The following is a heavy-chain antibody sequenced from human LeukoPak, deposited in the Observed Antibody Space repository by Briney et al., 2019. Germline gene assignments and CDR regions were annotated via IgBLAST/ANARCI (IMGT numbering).Heavy chain of an antibody. J-gene: IGHJ3*02. V-gene: IGHV4-61*01. CDR1: GGSISSGSYY. CDR2: IYYSGST. D-gene: IGHD3-22*01. Sequence: SETLSLTCTVSGGSISSGSYYWSWIRQPPGKGLEWIGYIYYSGSTNYNPSLKSRVTISVDTSKNQFSLKLSSVTAADTAVYYCARVPYYYDSSGYPHDAFDIWGQGTMVTVSS. CDR3: ARVPYYYDSSGYPHDAFDI.